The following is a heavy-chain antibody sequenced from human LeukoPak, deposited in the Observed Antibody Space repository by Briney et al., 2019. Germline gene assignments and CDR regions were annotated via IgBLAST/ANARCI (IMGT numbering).Heavy chain of an antibody. CDR3: ARSLWNFDP. J-gene: IGHJ5*02. CDR2: IYTSGST. V-gene: IGHV4-61*02. Sequence: SSETLSLTCTVSGGSISSGSYYWSWIRQPAGKGLEWIGRIYTSGSTNYNPSLKSRVTISVDTSKNQFSLNLSSVTAADMAVYYCARSLWNFDPWGQGTLVTVSS. CDR1: GGSISSGSYY. D-gene: IGHD1-1*01.